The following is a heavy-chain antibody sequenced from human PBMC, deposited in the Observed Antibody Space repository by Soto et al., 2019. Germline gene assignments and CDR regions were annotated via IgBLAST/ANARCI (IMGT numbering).Heavy chain of an antibody. CDR2: IKQDGSEK. J-gene: IGHJ4*02. V-gene: IGHV3-7*05. CDR3: ATISSIAVAGRVDY. D-gene: IGHD6-19*01. Sequence: GGSLRLSCAASGFTFSSYWMSWVRQAPGKGLEWVANIKQDGSEKYYVDSVKGRFTISRDNAKNSLYLQMNSLRAEDRAVYYCATISSIAVAGRVDYWGQGTLVTVSS. CDR1: GFTFSSYW.